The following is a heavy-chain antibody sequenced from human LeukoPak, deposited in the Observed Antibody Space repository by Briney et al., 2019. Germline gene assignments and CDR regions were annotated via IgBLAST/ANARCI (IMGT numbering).Heavy chain of an antibody. J-gene: IGHJ5*02. V-gene: IGHV3-11*04. CDR1: GFIFSDYY. Sequence: GGSLRLSCAASGFIFSDYYMSWIRQAPGKGPEWVSYISSSGSSIYYADFVKGRFTISRDNAKNSLYLQMNSLRAEDTAVYYCARGLNGQWLDLYNWFDPWGQGTLVTVSS. CDR3: ARGLNGQWLDLYNWFDP. CDR2: ISSSGSSI. D-gene: IGHD6-19*01.